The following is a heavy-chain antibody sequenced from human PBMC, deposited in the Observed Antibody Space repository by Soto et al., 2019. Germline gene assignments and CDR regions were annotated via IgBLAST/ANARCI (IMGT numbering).Heavy chain of an antibody. CDR1: GFSLSDYA. D-gene: IGHD3-3*01. J-gene: IGHJ6*02. CDR3: ARIKLVEWFFINVDVYDMDV. Sequence: GGSLRLSCAASGFSLSDYAVNWVRQAPGKGLEWVSFISSDSRTIYYADSVEGRFTVSRDNARNSVSLQMDSLRDEDAAVYYCARIKLVEWFFINVDVYDMDVWGQGTPVTVS. CDR2: ISSDSRTI. V-gene: IGHV3-48*02.